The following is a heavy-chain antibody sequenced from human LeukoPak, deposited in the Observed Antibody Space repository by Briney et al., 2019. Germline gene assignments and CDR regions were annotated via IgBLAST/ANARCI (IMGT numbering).Heavy chain of an antibody. J-gene: IGHJ4*02. CDR2: ISGSGGST. D-gene: IGHD6-13*01. V-gene: IGHV3-23*01. CDR1: GFTFSSYA. CDR3: AREIGYSSSWYY. Sequence: PGGSLRLSCAASGFTFSSYAMSWVRQAPGKGLEWVSAISGSGGSTYYADSVKGRFTISRDNSKNALYLQMNSLRAEDTAVYYCAREIGYSSSWYYWGQGTLVTVSS.